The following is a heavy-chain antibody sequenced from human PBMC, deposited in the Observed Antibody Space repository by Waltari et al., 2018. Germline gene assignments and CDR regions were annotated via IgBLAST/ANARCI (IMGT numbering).Heavy chain of an antibody. Sequence: QLQLQESGPGLVKPSETLSLTCTVSGGSISRSNHYWGWIRQPPGKGLDWIASIYHSGSTYYDPSLKSRVTISVDTSKNQFSLKLTSVTAADTAVYYCARIYGSGSPIPSVDYWGQGTLVTVSS. CDR3: ARIYGSGSPIPSVDY. J-gene: IGHJ4*02. D-gene: IGHD3-10*01. V-gene: IGHV4-39*01. CDR2: IYHSGST. CDR1: GGSISRSNHY.